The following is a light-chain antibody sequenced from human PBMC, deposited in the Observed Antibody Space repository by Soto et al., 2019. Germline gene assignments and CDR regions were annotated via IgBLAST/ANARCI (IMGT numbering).Light chain of an antibody. J-gene: IGKJ1*01. CDR3: QQYNGYWT. CDR1: QSISGS. CDR2: EAS. Sequence: DIQMTQSPSTLSASVGDRVTITCRASQSISGSLAWYQQKPGKAPKLLIYEASNLKSGVPSRFSDSGSGTEYTLTNSSLQPDDSASYYCQQYNGYWTFGQGTRVEIK. V-gene: IGKV1-5*03.